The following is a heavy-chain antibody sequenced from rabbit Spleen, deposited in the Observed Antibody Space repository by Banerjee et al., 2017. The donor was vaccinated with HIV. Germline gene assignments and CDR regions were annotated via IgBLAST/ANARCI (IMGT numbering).Heavy chain of an antibody. D-gene: IGHD4-1*01. CDR2: IDAGSSGFT. CDR3: AREVAGKFNL. CDR1: GVSFSISSY. Sequence: QSLEESGGDLVKPGASLTLTCTASGVSFSISSYMCWVRQAPGKGLEWIACIDAGSSGFTYFATWVKVRFTISKASSTTVTLQMTSLTAADTATYFCAREVAGKFNLWGPWTLVTVS. J-gene: IGHJ4*01. V-gene: IGHV1S40*01.